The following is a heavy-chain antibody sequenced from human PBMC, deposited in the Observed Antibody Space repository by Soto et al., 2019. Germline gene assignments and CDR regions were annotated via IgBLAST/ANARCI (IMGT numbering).Heavy chain of an antibody. J-gene: IGHJ6*03. V-gene: IGHV1-18*01. D-gene: IGHD5-12*01. CDR1: GYTFTSYG. CDR3: AREIHSGYDPNYYYYMDV. Sequence: ASVKVSCKASGYTFTSYGISWVRQAPGQGLEWMGRIIANLGNTNYAQKFQGRVTITADKSTSTAYMELSSLRSEDTAVYYCAREIHSGYDPNYYYYMDVWGKGTTVTVSS. CDR2: IIANLGNT.